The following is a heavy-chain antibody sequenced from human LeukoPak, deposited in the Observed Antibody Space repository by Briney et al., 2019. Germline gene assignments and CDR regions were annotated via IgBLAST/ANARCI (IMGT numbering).Heavy chain of an antibody. CDR3: ARDGPAQMVDFDY. Sequence: ASVKVSCKASGYTFSGTGWYLYWLRQAPGQGLECMGWIDLNNGATAYAQKFQGRVAMTRDTSITTAYMELSRLRPDDTAVYYCARDGPAQMVDFDYWGQGTLVTVSS. CDR1: GYTFSGTGWY. J-gene: IGHJ4*02. V-gene: IGHV1-2*02. CDR2: IDLNNGAT. D-gene: IGHD3-10*01.